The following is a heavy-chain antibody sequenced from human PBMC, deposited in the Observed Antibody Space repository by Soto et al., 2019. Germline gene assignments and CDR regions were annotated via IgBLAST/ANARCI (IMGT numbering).Heavy chain of an antibody. CDR2: ISWDGGTT. V-gene: IGHV3-43*01. J-gene: IGHJ4*02. Sequence: GGSLRLSCAASGFTFDTYSMNWVRQVPGKGLEWVSLISWDGGTTYYADSVKGRFTISRDNSKNSLYLQMISLRPEDTALYYCAKDIPQFSAYAQIGSWGQGTLVTVSS. D-gene: IGHD5-12*01. CDR3: AKDIPQFSAYAQIGS. CDR1: GFTFDTYS.